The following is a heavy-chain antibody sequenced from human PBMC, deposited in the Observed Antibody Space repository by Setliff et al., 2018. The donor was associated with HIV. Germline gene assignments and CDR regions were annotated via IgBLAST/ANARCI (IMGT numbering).Heavy chain of an antibody. V-gene: IGHV4-38-2*01. CDR3: ARTRTIAVAGPPPEWYFDL. J-gene: IGHJ2*01. CDR2: IYHSGNT. Sequence: PSETLSLTCAVSGPYSISSGFYWGWIRQPPGKGPEWIGNIYHSGNTYYNPSLKSRVTISVDTSKNQFSLKLRSVTAADTAVYYCARTRTIAVAGPPPEWYFDLWGRGTLVTVSS. D-gene: IGHD6-19*01. CDR1: GPYSISSGFY.